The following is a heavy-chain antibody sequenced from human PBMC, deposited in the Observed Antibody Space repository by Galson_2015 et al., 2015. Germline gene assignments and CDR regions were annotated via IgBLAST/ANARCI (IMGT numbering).Heavy chain of an antibody. D-gene: IGHD7-27*01. V-gene: IGHV3-74*01. CDR1: GFTFSSYW. CDR3: VRDSGAQDV. CDR2: INIDGSTA. J-gene: IGHJ6*02. Sequence: SLRLSCAVSGFTFSSYWMHWVRQAPGKGLVWVSHINIDGSTAVYVDSVKGRFTISRDNAKNTLYLQMNSLRVEDTAVYYCVRDSGAQDVWGQGTTVTVSS.